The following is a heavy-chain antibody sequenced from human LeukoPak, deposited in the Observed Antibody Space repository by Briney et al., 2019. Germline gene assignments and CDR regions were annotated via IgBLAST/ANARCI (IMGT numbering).Heavy chain of an antibody. CDR1: GYTFTSYG. CDR2: ISAYNGNT. D-gene: IGHD3-22*01. CDR3: AITYYWDSSGSPRHFDY. Sequence: ASVKVSCKASGYTFTSYGISWVRQAPGQGLEWMGWISAYNGNTNYAQKLQGRVTMTTDTSTSTAYMELRSLRSDDTAVYYCAITYYWDSSGSPRHFDYWGQGTLVTVSS. V-gene: IGHV1-18*01. J-gene: IGHJ4*02.